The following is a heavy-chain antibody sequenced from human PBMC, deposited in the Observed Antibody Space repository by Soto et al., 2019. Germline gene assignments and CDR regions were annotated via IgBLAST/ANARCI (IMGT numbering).Heavy chain of an antibody. Sequence: EVQLVESGGGLVQPGGSLRLSCAASGFSLYNYAMDWVRQAPGQGLEWVSYISLSSANIHYADSVRGRFTVSRDNAKNSPYLQMNSMGAEDTAVYYWVRDPSRGNEWARYVDLWGRGTLVTVSS. D-gene: IGHD1-1*01. J-gene: IGHJ2*01. CDR2: ISLSSANI. CDR1: GFSLYNYA. V-gene: IGHV3-48*01. CDR3: VRDPSRGNEWARYVDL.